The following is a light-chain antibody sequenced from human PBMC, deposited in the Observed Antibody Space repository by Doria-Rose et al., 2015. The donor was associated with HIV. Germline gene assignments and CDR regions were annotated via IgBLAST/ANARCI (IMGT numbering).Light chain of an antibody. Sequence: SQSPYYRSAAAGDRVTITCRAIQGISTYLAWLQQKPGKVPKLLIYTASTLQSGVPSRFSGSGSGTDFTLTISSLQPEDVATYYCQQNDCAPSTFGQGTKLEIK. CDR1: QGISTY. CDR3: QQNDCAPST. J-gene: IGKJ2*02. CDR2: TAS. V-gene: IGKV1-27*01.